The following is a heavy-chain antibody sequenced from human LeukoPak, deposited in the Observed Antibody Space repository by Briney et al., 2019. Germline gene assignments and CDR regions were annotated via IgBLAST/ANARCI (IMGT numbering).Heavy chain of an antibody. D-gene: IGHD6-13*01. J-gene: IGHJ6*02. CDR1: GFSLRTGGGG. CDR2: IYWNDDK. V-gene: IGHV2-5*01. CDR3: AHSGIAAAGTKYYYYGMDV. Sequence: SGPTLLKPTRTLTLTCTFSGFSLRTGGGGVGWIRQPPGKALEWLSLIYWNDDKRYSPSLKSRLPIPKDTSKNQVVLTMTNMDPVDTATYYCAHSGIAAAGTKYYYYGMDVWGQGTTVTVSS.